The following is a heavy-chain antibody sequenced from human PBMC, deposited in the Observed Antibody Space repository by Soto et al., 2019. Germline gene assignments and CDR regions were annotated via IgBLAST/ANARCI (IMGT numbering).Heavy chain of an antibody. D-gene: IGHD3-10*01. CDR3: ARRVFRDRYGAMDI. J-gene: IGHJ6*02. CDR1: GGSISTDHW. Sequence: QVQLQESGPGLVKPSGTLSLSCTVSGGSISTDHWWTWVRQSPGEGLEWIGEIFHSGSTAYTPSLKSRVTISVDRSNNLVSLNLNSVTAADTAIYYCARRVFRDRYGAMDIWGRGTTVTVSS. V-gene: IGHV4-4*02. CDR2: IFHSGST.